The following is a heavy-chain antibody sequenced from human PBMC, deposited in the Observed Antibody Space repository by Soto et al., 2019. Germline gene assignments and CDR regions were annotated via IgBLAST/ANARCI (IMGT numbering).Heavy chain of an antibody. D-gene: IGHD2-15*01. J-gene: IGHJ5*02. CDR3: ARLQGGIVVVVAATSDVLWFDP. CDR2: IYYSGST. CDR1: GGSISSSSYY. V-gene: IGHV4-39*01. Sequence: SETLSLTCTVSGGSISSSSYYWGWLRQPPGKGLEWIGSIYYSGSTYYNPSLKSRVTISVDTSKNQFSLKLSSVTAADTAVYYCARLQGGIVVVVAATSDVLWFDPWGQGTLVTVSS.